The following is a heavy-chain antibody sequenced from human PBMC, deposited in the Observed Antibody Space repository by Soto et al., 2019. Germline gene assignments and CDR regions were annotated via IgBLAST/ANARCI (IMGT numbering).Heavy chain of an antibody. CDR2: IIPVFGTA. J-gene: IGHJ6*02. V-gene: IGHV1-69*12. CDR3: ARGDATKIVVTTYYAMDV. CDR1: GGSLSNYG. D-gene: IGHD3-9*01. Sequence: QVQLVQSGAEVKKPGSSVKVSCKASGGSLSNYGISWVRQAPGQGLEWMGGIIPVFGTANYAQKFQGRVTITADESTSIVYMAVNSLRSEDTAVYYCARGDATKIVVTTYYAMDVWGQGTTVTVSS.